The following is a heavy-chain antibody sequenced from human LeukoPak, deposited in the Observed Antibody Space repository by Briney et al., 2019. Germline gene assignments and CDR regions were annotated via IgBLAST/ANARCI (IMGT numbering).Heavy chain of an antibody. V-gene: IGHV3-23*01. D-gene: IGHD3-10*01. Sequence: PGGSLRLSCAASGFIFNSYAMNWVRQAPGKGLEWVSVISSSGVSTYYADSVKGRFTISRDNSKNTLYLQMNSLRAEDTAEYYCAKGLWFGELSAPISWGGQGTLVTVSS. CDR3: AKGLWFGELSAPISW. CDR1: GFIFNSYA. CDR2: ISSSGVST. J-gene: IGHJ4*02.